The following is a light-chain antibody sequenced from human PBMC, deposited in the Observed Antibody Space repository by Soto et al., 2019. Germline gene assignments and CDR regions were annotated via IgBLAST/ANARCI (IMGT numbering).Light chain of an antibody. J-gene: IGLJ3*02. CDR3: SSYTSMNAWV. Sequence: QSALTQPASVSGSPGQTITISCTGTSSDVGGYNYVSWYQQHPGTAPKLMIYEVSNRPSGVSKRFSGSKSGNTASLTIAGHQAEEDADYYCSSYTSMNAWVFGGGTKVTVL. V-gene: IGLV2-14*01. CDR2: EVS. CDR1: SSDVGGYNY.